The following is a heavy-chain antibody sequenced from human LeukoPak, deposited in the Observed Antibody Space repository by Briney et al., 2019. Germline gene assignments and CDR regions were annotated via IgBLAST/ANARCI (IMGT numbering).Heavy chain of an antibody. V-gene: IGHV3-30-3*01. J-gene: IGHJ6*02. CDR1: GFTFSSYA. CDR3: ARDGEVGDYYGMDV. Sequence: GGSLRLSCAASGFTFSSYAKHWVRQAPGKGLEWVAVISYDGSNKYYAGSVKGRFTISRDNSKNTLYLQMNSLRAEDTAVYYCARDGEVGDYYGMDVWGQGTTVTVSS. D-gene: IGHD3-10*01. CDR2: ISYDGSNK.